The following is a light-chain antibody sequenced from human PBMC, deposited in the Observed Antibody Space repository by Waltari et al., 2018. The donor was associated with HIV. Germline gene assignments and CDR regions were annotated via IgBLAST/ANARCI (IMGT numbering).Light chain of an antibody. V-gene: IGKV1-27*01. CDR3: QKYNSAPWT. CDR1: QGISNY. J-gene: IGKJ1*01. CDR2: AAS. Sequence: DIHMTQSPSSLSPSVGDRVTITWRASQGISNYLAWYQQNPGKFPKLMIYAASTLQSGVPSRLSGSGSGTDFTLTISNLQPEDVATYYCQKYNSAPWTFGQGTKVEVK.